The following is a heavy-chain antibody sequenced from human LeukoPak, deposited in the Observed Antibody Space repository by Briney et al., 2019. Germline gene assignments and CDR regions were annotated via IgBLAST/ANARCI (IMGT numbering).Heavy chain of an antibody. Sequence: GGSLRLSCAASGFTFSSYAMHWVRRAPGKGLEYVSGISSHGGSTYYANSVKGRFTISRDNSKNTLYLQMNSLRAEDTAVYYCAKLVLVGGGYFDYWGQGTLVTVSS. D-gene: IGHD3-10*01. CDR1: GFTFSSYA. CDR3: AKLVLVGGGYFDY. V-gene: IGHV3-64*01. J-gene: IGHJ4*02. CDR2: ISSHGGST.